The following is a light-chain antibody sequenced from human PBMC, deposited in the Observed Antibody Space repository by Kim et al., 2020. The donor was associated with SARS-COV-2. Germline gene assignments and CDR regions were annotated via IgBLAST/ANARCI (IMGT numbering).Light chain of an antibody. Sequence: VAQRKTASITGGGDNIGSKHVQWYQQKAGQAPVLVIYRDSSRPAEIPERFSGSNSGNTATLTVSRAQAGDEADYYCQVWDNNTWVFGAGTKLTVL. CDR3: QVWDNNTWV. J-gene: IGLJ3*02. CDR1: NIGSKH. CDR2: RDS. V-gene: IGLV3-9*01.